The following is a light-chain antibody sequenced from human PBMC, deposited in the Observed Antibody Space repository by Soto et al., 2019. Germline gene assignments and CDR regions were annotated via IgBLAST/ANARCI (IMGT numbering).Light chain of an antibody. J-gene: IGKJ1*01. CDR3: MQALQTPT. CDR2: LGS. V-gene: IGKV2-28*01. Sequence: DIVMNQSPLSLPVTPGAPASISCRSSQSLLHSNGYNYLDWYLQKPGQSPQLLIDLGSHRASGVPDKFSGSGSGTDFTLKISRVEAEDVGVYYCMQALQTPTFGQGTKVEIK. CDR1: QSLLHSNGYNY.